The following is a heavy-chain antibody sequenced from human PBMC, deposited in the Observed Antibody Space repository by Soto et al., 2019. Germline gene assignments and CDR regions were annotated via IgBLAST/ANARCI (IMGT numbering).Heavy chain of an antibody. J-gene: IGHJ4*02. D-gene: IGHD6-19*01. CDR1: GGTFSSYA. CDR3: ARVGLVQYYFAY. Sequence: GASVKVSCKASGGTFSSYAISWVRQAPGQGLEWMGWISAYNGNTNYAQKLQGRVTMTTDTSTSTAYMELRSLRSDDTAVYYCARVGLVQYYFAYWGQGSLVPVSS. CDR2: ISAYNGNT. V-gene: IGHV1-18*01.